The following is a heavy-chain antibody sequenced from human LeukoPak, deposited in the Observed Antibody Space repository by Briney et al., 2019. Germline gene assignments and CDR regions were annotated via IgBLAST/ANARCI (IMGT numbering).Heavy chain of an antibody. Sequence: GRSLRLSCAASGFTFSSYAMHWVRQAPGKGLEWVAVISYDGSNKYYADSVKGRFTISRDNSKNTLYLQMNSLRAEDTAVYYCAREGPRLEALDIWAKGQWSPSLQ. V-gene: IGHV3-30-3*01. CDR1: GFTFSSYA. D-gene: IGHD5-12*01. J-gene: IGHJ3*02. CDR2: ISYDGSNK. CDR3: AREGPRLEALDI.